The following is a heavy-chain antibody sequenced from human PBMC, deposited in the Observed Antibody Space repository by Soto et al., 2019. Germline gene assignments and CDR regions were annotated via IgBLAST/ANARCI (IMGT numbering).Heavy chain of an antibody. CDR1: GYSFTSYW. CDR3: ARSGYSYGNDAFDI. Sequence: ECLKISCKGSGYSFTSYWISRVRQMPGKGLEWMGRIDPSDSYTNYSPSFQGHVTISADKSISTAYLQWSSLKASDTAMYYCARSGYSYGNDAFDIWGQGTMVTVSS. J-gene: IGHJ3*02. CDR2: IDPSDSYT. D-gene: IGHD5-18*01. V-gene: IGHV5-10-1*01.